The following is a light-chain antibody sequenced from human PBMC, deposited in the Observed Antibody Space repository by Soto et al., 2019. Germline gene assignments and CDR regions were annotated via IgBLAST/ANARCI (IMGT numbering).Light chain of an antibody. Sequence: DIQMTQSPSSLSGSAGDRVTITCRASQSISTYLNWYQQKPGKAPKVLVYGTSILQTGVPSRFSGSGSGTDFTLTISSLQPEDFATYYCQQTSSAPFTFGPGTKVDIK. V-gene: IGKV1-39*01. CDR1: QSISTY. CDR3: QQTSSAPFT. J-gene: IGKJ3*01. CDR2: GTS.